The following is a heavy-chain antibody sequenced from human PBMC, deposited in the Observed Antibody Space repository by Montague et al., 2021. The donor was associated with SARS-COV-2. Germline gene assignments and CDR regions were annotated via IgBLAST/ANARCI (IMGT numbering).Heavy chain of an antibody. V-gene: IGHV4-59*01. CDR2: FYYSLNT. Sequence: SETLSLTCTVSGGSISTDYWNWIRQSPGKGLEWLGYFYYSLNTNYNPSLKGRLTISVDTSENQVPLNLRSVTAADTAVYYCERDSFEAPLFFDFWGQGILVTVSS. CDR3: ERDSFEAPLFFDF. D-gene: IGHD3-16*01. J-gene: IGHJ4*02. CDR1: GGSISTDY.